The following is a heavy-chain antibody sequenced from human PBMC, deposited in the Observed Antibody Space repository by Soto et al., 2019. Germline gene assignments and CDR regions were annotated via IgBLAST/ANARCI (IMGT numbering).Heavy chain of an antibody. J-gene: IGHJ4*02. Sequence: SDTLSVNCDVFGYSIISGYYGAWVRQPPGKGMEWIGSINHRGNSFYNPSLKSRVTISVDTSKNQGSLKVSSVTAADTAVYYCVRSGDDYGSYIDYWGQGTLVTVS. V-gene: IGHV4-38-2*01. CDR3: VRSGDDYGSYIDY. D-gene: IGHD4-17*01. CDR2: INHRGNS. CDR1: GYSIISGYY.